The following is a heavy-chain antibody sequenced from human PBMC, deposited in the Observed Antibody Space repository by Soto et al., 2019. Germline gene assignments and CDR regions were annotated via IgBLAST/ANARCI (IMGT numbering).Heavy chain of an antibody. J-gene: IGHJ4*02. D-gene: IGHD5-18*01. V-gene: IGHV4-38-2*01. Sequence: KTSETLSLTCAVSGYSISSGYYWGWIRQPPGKGLEWIGSLYHSGSTSYNPSLKSRVTISVDTSKNQFSLKLTSVTAADTAVYYCARMYGYSYGYLDYWGQGTQVTVS. CDR1: GYSISSGYY. CDR3: ARMYGYSYGYLDY. CDR2: LYHSGST.